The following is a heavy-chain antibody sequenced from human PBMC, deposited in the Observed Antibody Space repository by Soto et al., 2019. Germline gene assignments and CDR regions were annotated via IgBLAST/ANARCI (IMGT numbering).Heavy chain of an antibody. CDR1: GGSFSGYY. J-gene: IGHJ4*02. CDR2: INHSGST. V-gene: IGHV4-34*01. D-gene: IGHD3-10*01. Sequence: SETLSLTCAVYGGSFSGYYWSWIRQPPGKGLEWIGEINHSGSTNYNPSLKSRVTISVDTSKNQFSLKLSSVTAADTAVYYCARGRDYYGSGSYYLTFFDYWGQGTLVTVSS. CDR3: ARGRDYYGSGSYYLTFFDY.